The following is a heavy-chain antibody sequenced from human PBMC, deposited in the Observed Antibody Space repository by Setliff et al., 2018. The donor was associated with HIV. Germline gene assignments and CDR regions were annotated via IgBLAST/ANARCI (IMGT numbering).Heavy chain of an antibody. CDR2: IIPILGIA. Sequence: SVKVSCKASGGTFGTSYYMHWVRQAPGQGLEWMGRIIPILGIANYAQKFQGRVTITADKSTSTAYMELSSLRAEDTAVYYCAKDRRYYYGSGSYAAETWGQGTLVTVS. CDR3: AKDRRYYYGSGSYAAET. CDR1: GGTFGTSYY. J-gene: IGHJ5*02. D-gene: IGHD3-10*01. V-gene: IGHV1-69*04.